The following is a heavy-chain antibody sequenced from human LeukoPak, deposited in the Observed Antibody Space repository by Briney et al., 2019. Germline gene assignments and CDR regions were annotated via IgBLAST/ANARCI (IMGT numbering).Heavy chain of an antibody. J-gene: IGHJ3*02. CDR2: IYPGDSDT. V-gene: IGHV5-51*01. CDR3: ARHGSTGYCSSTSCYAFDI. CDR1: GYSFTSYW. D-gene: IGHD2-2*01. Sequence: GESVKISCKGSGYSFTSYWIGWVRQMPGKGLEWMGIIYPGDSDTRYSPSFQGQVTISADKSISTAYLQWSSLKASDTAMYYCARHGSTGYCSSTSCYAFDIWGQGTMVTVSS.